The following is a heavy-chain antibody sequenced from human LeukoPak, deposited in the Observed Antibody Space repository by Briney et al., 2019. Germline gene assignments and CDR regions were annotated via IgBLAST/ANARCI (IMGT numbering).Heavy chain of an antibody. CDR1: GGTLSSYA. CDR3: ARDWEDGSGANWFDP. Sequence: ASVKVSCKASGGTLSSYAISWVRQAPGQGLEWMGGIIPIFGTANYAQKFQGRVTITADESTSTAYMELSSLRPEDTAVYYCARDWEDGSGANWFDPWGQGTLVTVSS. J-gene: IGHJ5*02. V-gene: IGHV1-69*01. D-gene: IGHD3-10*01. CDR2: IIPIFGTA.